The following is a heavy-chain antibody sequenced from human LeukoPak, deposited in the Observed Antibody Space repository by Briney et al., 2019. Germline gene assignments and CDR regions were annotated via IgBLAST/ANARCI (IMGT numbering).Heavy chain of an antibody. CDR1: GFTDSSNY. J-gene: IGHJ4*02. CDR2: IYSGGST. Sequence: GGSLRLSCAASGFTDSSNYMSGLRQAPGKGREGVSDIYSGGSTYYPDPVKSRFTISRNNPKNTLYLQMNSLRAEDTAVYYCARGVDSSGWYGGPFDYWGEGTLITVPS. CDR3: ARGVDSSGWYGGPFDY. D-gene: IGHD6-19*01. V-gene: IGHV3-53*01.